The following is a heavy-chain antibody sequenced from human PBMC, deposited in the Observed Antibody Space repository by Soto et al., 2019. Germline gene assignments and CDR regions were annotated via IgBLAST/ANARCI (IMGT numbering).Heavy chain of an antibody. CDR1: GDSVSSNSLS. Sequence: SQTLSLTCVISGDSVSSNSLSWSWIRQSPSRGLEWLGRTYYRSKWYNNYAVSVKSRITINPDTSKNQFSLQLNSVSPEDTAVYYCARDCTNGVCYPSYHYGMDVWGQGTTVTVSS. CDR3: ARDCTNGVCYPSYHYGMDV. CDR2: TYYRSKWYN. V-gene: IGHV6-1*01. J-gene: IGHJ6*02. D-gene: IGHD2-8*01.